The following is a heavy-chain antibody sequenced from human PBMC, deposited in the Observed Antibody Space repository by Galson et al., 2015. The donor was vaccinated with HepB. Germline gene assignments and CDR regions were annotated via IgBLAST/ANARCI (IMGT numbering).Heavy chain of an antibody. V-gene: IGHV1-18*01. J-gene: IGHJ5*02. CDR2: ISAYDRDT. CDR3: ARGALVAVVDATQSNWFDP. Sequence: SVKVSCKASGYTFSTYSITWVRQAPGQGLEWMGWISAYDRDTNYAQKFQGRVTMTTDTSTTTAYMELRSLRSDDTAVYYCARGALVAVVDATQSNWFDPWGQGTLVTVSS. D-gene: IGHD2-15*01. CDR1: GYTFSTYS.